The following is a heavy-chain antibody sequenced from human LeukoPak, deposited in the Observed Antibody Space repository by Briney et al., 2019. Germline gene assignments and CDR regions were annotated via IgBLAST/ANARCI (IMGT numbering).Heavy chain of an antibody. V-gene: IGHV1-2*02. D-gene: IGHD2-15*01. CDR3: ATRDVVVAATEHDY. Sequence: ASVKVSCKASGYTFTGYYMHWVRQAPGQGLEWVAWINPNSGGTNYAQKFQGRVTMTKDTSISTAYMELSRLRSDDTAVYYCATRDVVVAATEHDYWGQGTLVTVSS. J-gene: IGHJ4*02. CDR1: GYTFTGYY. CDR2: INPNSGGT.